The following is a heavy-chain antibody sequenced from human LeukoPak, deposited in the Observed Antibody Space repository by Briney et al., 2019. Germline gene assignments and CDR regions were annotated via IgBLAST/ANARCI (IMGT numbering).Heavy chain of an antibody. CDR2: IKSKTDGGTT. J-gene: IGHJ4*02. D-gene: IGHD3-9*01. CDR3: TTAPYYDILTGTIEDY. CDR1: GFTFSNAW. V-gene: IGHV3-15*01. Sequence: KPGGSLRLSCAASGFTFSNAWMSWGRQAPGKGLEWVGRIKSKTDGGTTDYAAPVKGRFTISRDDSKNTLSLQMNSLKTEDTAVYYCTTAPYYDILTGTIEDYWGQGTLVTVSS.